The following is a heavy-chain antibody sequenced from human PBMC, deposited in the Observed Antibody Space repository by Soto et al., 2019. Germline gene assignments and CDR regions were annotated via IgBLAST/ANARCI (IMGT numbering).Heavy chain of an antibody. CDR3: NSYPDFWGGHTPL. Sequence: EVQLVESGGGLVQPGGSFSLSCAPSVFIITNTWWPWVRKPQGKGLEWVGRVKSKADGGTADYAAPVKGRFTVSRDDSKNTQYLQMNSLKMEDTAVYYCNSYPDFWGGHTPLWGQGTLVTVSS. J-gene: IGHJ4*02. CDR2: VKSKADGGTA. CDR1: VFIITNTW. D-gene: IGHD3-3*01. V-gene: IGHV3-15*07.